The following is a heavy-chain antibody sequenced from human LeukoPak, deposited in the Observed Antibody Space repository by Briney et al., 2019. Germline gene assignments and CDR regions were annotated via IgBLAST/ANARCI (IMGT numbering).Heavy chain of an antibody. D-gene: IGHD6-13*01. J-gene: IGHJ6*03. V-gene: IGHV3-21*01. CDR1: GFTFSSYS. CDR3: ARESSWYVSSSTYYYMDV. CDR2: ISSSSSYI. Sequence: GGSLRLSCAASGFTFSSYSMNWFRQAPGKGLEWVSSISSSSSYIYYADSVKGRFTISRDNAKNSLYLQMNSLRAEDTAVYYCARESSWYVSSSTYYYMDVWGKGTTVTVSS.